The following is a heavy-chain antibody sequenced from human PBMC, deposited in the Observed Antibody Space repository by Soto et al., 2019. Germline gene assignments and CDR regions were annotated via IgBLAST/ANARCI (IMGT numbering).Heavy chain of an antibody. Sequence: PSETLSLTCTVSGGSISSYYWGWIRQPPGKGLEWIGSIYYSGSTYYNPSLKSRVTISADTSKNQFSLKLSSVTAADTAVYYCKVSGYSSSWYNHDAFDIWGQGTMVTVSS. CDR1: GGSISSYY. J-gene: IGHJ3*02. V-gene: IGHV4-39*01. CDR2: IYYSGST. D-gene: IGHD6-13*01. CDR3: KVSGYSSSWYNHDAFDI.